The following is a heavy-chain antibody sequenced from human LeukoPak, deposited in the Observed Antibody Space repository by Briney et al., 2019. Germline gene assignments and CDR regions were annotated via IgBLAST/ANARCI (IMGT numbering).Heavy chain of an antibody. D-gene: IGHD4-11*01. Sequence: GGSLRLSCAASGFTFSSYSMNWVRQAPGRGQEWVSYISSSSSTIYYADSVKGRFTMSRDNAKNSLYLQMNGLRAEDTAVYYCARDQVVTTVTTTFDYWGQGTLVTVSS. J-gene: IGHJ4*02. CDR1: GFTFSSYS. CDR3: ARDQVVTTVTTTFDY. CDR2: ISSSSSTI. V-gene: IGHV3-48*01.